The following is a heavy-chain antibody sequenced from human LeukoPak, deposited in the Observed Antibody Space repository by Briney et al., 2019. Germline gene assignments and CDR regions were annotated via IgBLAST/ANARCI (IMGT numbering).Heavy chain of an antibody. J-gene: IGHJ5*02. D-gene: IGHD3-9*01. CDR3: AKLRFFACLSREGNWFDP. V-gene: IGHV3-23*01. CDR1: GFTFSSYA. CDR2: ISGSGGST. Sequence: GGSLRLSCAASGFTFSSYAMSWVRQAPGKGLEWVSAISGSGGSTYYADSVKGRFTISRDNSKNTLYLQMNSLRAEDTAVYYCAKLRFFACLSREGNWFDPWGQGTLVTVSS.